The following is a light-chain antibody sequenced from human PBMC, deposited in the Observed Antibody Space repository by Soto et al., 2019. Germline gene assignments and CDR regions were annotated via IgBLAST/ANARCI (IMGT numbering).Light chain of an antibody. V-gene: IGLV1-47*02. CDR1: SSNIGSNY. CDR2: YNN. J-gene: IGLJ1*01. Sequence: QSVLTQPPSASVTPGQRVTISCSGRSSNIGSNYVYWYQQLPGTAPKLLIYYNNQRPSGVPDRFSGSKSGTSASLAISGLRSEDEADYYCATWDDSLSGYVFGTGTKVTVL. CDR3: ATWDDSLSGYV.